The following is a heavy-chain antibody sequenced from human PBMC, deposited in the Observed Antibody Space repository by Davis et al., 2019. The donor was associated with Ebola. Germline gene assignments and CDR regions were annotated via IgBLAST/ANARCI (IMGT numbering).Heavy chain of an antibody. V-gene: IGHV4-34*01. Sequence: MPSETLSLTCAVYGVSFSGYYWNWIRQPPGKGLEWTGEINHSGGTNYNPSLKSRVTISVDTSKNQFSLRVRSVTAADTAVYYCARGGGYGGYGMDVWGQGTTVTVSS. CDR1: GVSFSGYY. CDR3: ARGGGYGGYGMDV. CDR2: INHSGGT. J-gene: IGHJ6*02. D-gene: IGHD6-25*01.